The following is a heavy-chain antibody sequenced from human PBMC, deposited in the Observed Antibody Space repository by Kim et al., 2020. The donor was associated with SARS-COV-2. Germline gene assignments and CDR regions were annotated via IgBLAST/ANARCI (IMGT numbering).Heavy chain of an antibody. Sequence: SETLSLTCAVSGGSISRYFWSWIRQPPGKGLAWIGYISYNGSTSYKSSLKTRVIISVDTSKNQVSLTLRSVTTADTAIYFCARGIAEYWGQGTRVTVSS. D-gene: IGHD2-15*01. CDR1: GGSISRYF. J-gene: IGHJ4*02. CDR2: ISYNGST. V-gene: IGHV4-59*01. CDR3: ARGIAEY.